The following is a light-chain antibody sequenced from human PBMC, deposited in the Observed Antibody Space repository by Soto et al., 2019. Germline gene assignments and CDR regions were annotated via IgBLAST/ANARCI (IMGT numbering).Light chain of an antibody. CDR1: QSVSSNY. CDR2: GAS. Sequence: EIVLTQSPGTLSLSPGERATLSCRASQSVSSNYLAWYQQKLGQAPRLLIFGASSRAAGIPDRFSGSGSGTDFTLTISRLEPEDFTVYYCQQYTTSPFTFGPGTKVDIK. V-gene: IGKV3-20*01. CDR3: QQYTTSPFT. J-gene: IGKJ3*01.